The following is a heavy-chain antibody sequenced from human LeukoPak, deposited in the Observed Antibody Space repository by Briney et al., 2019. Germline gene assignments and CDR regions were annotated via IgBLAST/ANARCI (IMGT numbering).Heavy chain of an antibody. J-gene: IGHJ6*02. CDR2: IYYSGST. CDR3: ARGLGPGQGATTDYGMDV. Sequence: SETMSLTCTVSGGSISSYYWSWIRQPPGKGLEWIGYIYYSGSTNYNPSLKSRVTISVDTSKNQFSLKLSSVTAADTAVYYCARGLGPGQGATTDYGMDVWGQGTTVTVSS. CDR1: GGSISSYY. V-gene: IGHV4-59*01. D-gene: IGHD1-26*01.